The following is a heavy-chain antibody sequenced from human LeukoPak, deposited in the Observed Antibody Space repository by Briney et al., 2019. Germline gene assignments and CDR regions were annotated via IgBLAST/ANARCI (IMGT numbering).Heavy chain of an antibody. CDR3: ARDLQLLAFDY. CDR2: ISSGSSTI. Sequence: PGGSLRLSCAASGFTFSSYNMNWVRQAPGKGLEWVSYISSGSSTIYYADSVKGRFTISRDNAKNSPYLQMNSLRAEDTAVYYCARDLQLLAFDYWGQGTLVTVSS. D-gene: IGHD2-2*01. V-gene: IGHV3-48*01. CDR1: GFTFSSYN. J-gene: IGHJ4*02.